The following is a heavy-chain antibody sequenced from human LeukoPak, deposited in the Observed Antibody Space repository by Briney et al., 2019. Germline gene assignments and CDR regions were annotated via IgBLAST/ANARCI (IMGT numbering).Heavy chain of an antibody. Sequence: ASVKVSCKASGYTFSSFYMHWVRQAPGQGPEWMGIINPSGDRTTYAQKFQGRINMTTDTSTSTFYMDLSSLRSDDTAVYYCARPAHTNWFYYYGMDVWGPGTTVTVSS. D-gene: IGHD1-1*01. CDR2: INPSGDRT. CDR3: ARPAHTNWFYYYGMDV. CDR1: GYTFSSFY. V-gene: IGHV1-46*01. J-gene: IGHJ6*02.